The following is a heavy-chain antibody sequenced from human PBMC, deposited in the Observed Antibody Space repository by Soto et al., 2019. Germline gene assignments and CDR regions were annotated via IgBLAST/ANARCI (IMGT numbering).Heavy chain of an antibody. D-gene: IGHD3-10*01. CDR1: GGSFSRYY. Sequence: PSETLSLTFAVYGGSFSRYYWSWIRQPPGKGLEWIGEINHSGSTNYNPSLKSRVTISVDTSKNQFSLKLSSVTAADTAVYYCARIPGRRFGELYYFDYWGQGTLVTVSS. CDR3: ARIPGRRFGELYYFDY. V-gene: IGHV4-34*01. J-gene: IGHJ4*02. CDR2: INHSGST.